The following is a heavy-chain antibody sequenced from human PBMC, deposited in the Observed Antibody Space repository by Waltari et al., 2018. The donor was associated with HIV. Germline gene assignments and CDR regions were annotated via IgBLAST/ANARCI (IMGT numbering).Heavy chain of an antibody. V-gene: IGHV1-8*01. CDR2: MNPNRGNT. CDR3: ARLGYCSSTSGYYYYYYGMDV. J-gene: IGHJ6*02. D-gene: IGHD2-2*01. Sequence: QVQLVQSGAEVKKPGASVKVSCKASGYTFTSYDINWVRQATGQGLEWMGWMNPNRGNTGYAQKFQGRVTMTRNTSISTAYMELSSLRSEDTAVYYCARLGYCSSTSGYYYYYYGMDVWGQGTTVTVPS. CDR1: GYTFTSYD.